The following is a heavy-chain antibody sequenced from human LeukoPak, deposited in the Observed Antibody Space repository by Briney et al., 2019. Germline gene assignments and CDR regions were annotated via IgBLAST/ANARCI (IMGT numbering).Heavy chain of an antibody. V-gene: IGHV4-39*01. J-gene: IGHJ4*02. D-gene: IGHD2-21*02. CDR2: FYYSGST. CDR1: GGSINSGYYY. Sequence: PSETLSLTCTVSGGSINSGYYYWGWIRQPPGKGLEWIGSFYYSGSTYYNPSLKSRVTISVDTSKTQFSLRLTSVTAADTAVYYCARRVDFVVTASYYFDYWGQGTLVTVSS. CDR3: ARRVDFVVTASYYFDY.